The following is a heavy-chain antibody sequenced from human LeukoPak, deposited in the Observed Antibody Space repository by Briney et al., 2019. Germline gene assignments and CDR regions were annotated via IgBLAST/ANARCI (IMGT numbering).Heavy chain of an antibody. J-gene: IGHJ4*02. D-gene: IGHD5-12*01. CDR1: GFSFSSFG. CDR2: ISNNFDT. V-gene: IGHV3-48*03. CDR3: VRSLSGYITDPFFDQ. Sequence: TGGCLTLSCLVSGFSFSSFGMIWVRQAPGKGLEWVLYISNNFDTHYADSVKGRFTISRDNARESLSLQMNSLRAEDTAVYYCVRSLSGYITDPFFDQWGQGALVTVSS.